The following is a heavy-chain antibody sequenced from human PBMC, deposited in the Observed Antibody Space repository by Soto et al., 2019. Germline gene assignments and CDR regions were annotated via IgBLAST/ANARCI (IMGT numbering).Heavy chain of an antibody. CDR1: GGSISSYY. D-gene: IGHD5-12*01. CDR2: IYYSGST. Sequence: QVQLQESGPGLVKPSETLFLTCTVSGGSISSYYWSWIRQPPGKGLEWIGYIYYSGSTNYNPSLKSRVTISVDTSKNQFSLKLSSVTAADTAVYYCASAYSGYESGFDYWGQGTLVTVSS. J-gene: IGHJ4*02. CDR3: ASAYSGYESGFDY. V-gene: IGHV4-59*01.